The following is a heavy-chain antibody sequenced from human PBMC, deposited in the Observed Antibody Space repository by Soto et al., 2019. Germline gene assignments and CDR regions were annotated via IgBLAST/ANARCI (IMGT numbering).Heavy chain of an antibody. CDR3: GRVWIAAAGDAFDI. CDR2: ISSNSSTI. Sequence: GGSLRLSCAASGFTFSSYSMNWVRQAPGKGLEWVSCISSNSSTIYYADSVKGRFTISRDNAKNSLYLQMNSLRDEAAADYCGGRVWIAAAGDAFDIWGQGTMVTVSS. D-gene: IGHD6-13*01. J-gene: IGHJ3*02. V-gene: IGHV3-48*02. CDR1: GFTFSSYS.